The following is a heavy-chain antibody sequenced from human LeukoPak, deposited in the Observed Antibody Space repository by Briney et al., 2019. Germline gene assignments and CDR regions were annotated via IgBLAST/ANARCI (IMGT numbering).Heavy chain of an antibody. CDR2: ISSSSSTI. Sequence: PGGSLRLSCAASGFTFSSYSMNWVRQAPGKGLEWVSYISSSSSTIYYADSVKGRFTISRDNAKNSLYLRMNSLRAEDTAVYYCARDRGGSYAMAYYFDYWGQGTLVTVSS. D-gene: IGHD1-26*01. J-gene: IGHJ4*02. CDR3: ARDRGGSYAMAYYFDY. V-gene: IGHV3-48*04. CDR1: GFTFSSYS.